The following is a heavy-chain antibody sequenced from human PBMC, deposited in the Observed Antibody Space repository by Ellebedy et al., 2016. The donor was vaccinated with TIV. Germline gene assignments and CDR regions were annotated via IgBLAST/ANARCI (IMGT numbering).Heavy chain of an antibody. V-gene: IGHV4-34*01. J-gene: IGHJ2*01. CDR2: INHSGST. CDR3: ARDLTTVTTHGGARWYFDL. D-gene: IGHD4-17*01. CDR1: GGSFSGYY. Sequence: SETLSLXXAVYGGSFSGYYWSWIRQPPGKGLEWIGEINHSGSTNYNPSLKSRVTISVDTSKNQFSLKLSSVTAADTAVYYCARDLTTVTTHGGARWYFDLWGRGTLVTVSS.